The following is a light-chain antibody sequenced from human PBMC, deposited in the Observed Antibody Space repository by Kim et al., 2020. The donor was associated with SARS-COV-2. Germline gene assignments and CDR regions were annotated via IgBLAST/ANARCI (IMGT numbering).Light chain of an antibody. CDR3: LLHYEDPLHWI. Sequence: QAVVTQEPSLTVSPGGTVTLTCASSTEAVTSGYSPNWFQQKPGQAPRALIYSTNNRHSWTPSRFSGSLLGGKAALTLSDGQPEDEAEYYCLLHYEDPLHWIFGGGTQLTVL. CDR2: STN. J-gene: IGLJ2*01. V-gene: IGLV7-43*01. CDR1: TEAVTSGYS.